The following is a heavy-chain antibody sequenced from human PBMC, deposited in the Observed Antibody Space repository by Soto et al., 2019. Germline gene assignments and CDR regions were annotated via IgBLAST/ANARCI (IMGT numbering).Heavy chain of an antibody. D-gene: IGHD2-8*02. V-gene: IGHV3-30*03. CDR3: TGEVASGY. Sequence: QVQLVESGGGVVQPGRSLRLSCAVFGFTVSTYGMHWVRQAPGKGQEWVAVISRDGGTKYYADSVKGRFTISKDNSRNTLYLEMNNLRGDDMGVYYCTGEVASGYWGQGTLVIVSS. CDR1: GFTVSTYG. J-gene: IGHJ4*02. CDR2: ISRDGGTK.